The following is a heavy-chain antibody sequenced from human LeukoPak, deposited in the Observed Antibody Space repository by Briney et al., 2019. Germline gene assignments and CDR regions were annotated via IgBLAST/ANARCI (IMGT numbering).Heavy chain of an antibody. J-gene: IGHJ4*02. D-gene: IGHD6-6*01. CDR2: ISTSNGNT. V-gene: IGHV1-18*01. CDR3: ARDGNGAAARSWLRPSSQEARPPYYFDY. Sequence: ASVKVSCKASGYTFTAYGISWVRQAPGQGLEWMGWISTSNGNTNYAQKLQGRVTMTTDTSTSSAYMELRSLTSDDTAVYFCARDGNGAAARSWLRPSSQEARPPYYFDYWGQGTLVAVSS. CDR1: GYTFTAYG.